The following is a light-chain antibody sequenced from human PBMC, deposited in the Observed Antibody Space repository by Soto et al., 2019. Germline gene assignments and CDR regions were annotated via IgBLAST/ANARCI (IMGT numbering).Light chain of an antibody. CDR2: DAS. CDR1: PSVSNS. CDR3: QQYNSFSLIT. Sequence: ESVLTQSPATLSLSPGERATLSCRASPSVSNSLAWYQHKPGQAPRLLIYDASNRATGVPTRFSGSGSGTDFTLTISSLQPDDFATYFCQQYNSFSLITFGQGTRLEIK. V-gene: IGKV3-11*01. J-gene: IGKJ5*01.